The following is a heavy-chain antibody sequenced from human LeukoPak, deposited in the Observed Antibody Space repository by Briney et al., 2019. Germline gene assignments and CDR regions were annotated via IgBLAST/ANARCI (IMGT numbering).Heavy chain of an antibody. CDR1: GFTFSSYD. CDR2: IGTAGDT. CDR3: AREIAFRAGLDAFDI. J-gene: IGHJ3*02. V-gene: IGHV3-13*04. Sequence: PGGSLRLSCAASGFTFSSYDMHWVRQATGKGLEWVSAIGTAGDTYYPGSVKGRFTISRENAKNSLYLQMNSLRAGDTAVYYCAREIAFRAGLDAFDIWGQGTMVTVSS.